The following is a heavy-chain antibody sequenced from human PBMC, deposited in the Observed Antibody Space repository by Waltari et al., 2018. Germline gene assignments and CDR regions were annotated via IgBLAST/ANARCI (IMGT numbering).Heavy chain of an antibody. V-gene: IGHV3-72*01. D-gene: IGHD2-21*01. CDR3: VREVVVIGIPFYHYMDV. J-gene: IGHJ6*03. CDR2: SRNKINGYNT. CDR1: GFTFRDHY. Sequence: VHLVESGGALVQPGQSLRLSCAASGFTFRDHYMGWVRQAPGKGLEWVGRSRNKINGYNTDYAASVEGRFTISSDESENTLYLQMNSLKAEDSAVYYCVREVVVIGIPFYHYMDVWGKGTTVTISS.